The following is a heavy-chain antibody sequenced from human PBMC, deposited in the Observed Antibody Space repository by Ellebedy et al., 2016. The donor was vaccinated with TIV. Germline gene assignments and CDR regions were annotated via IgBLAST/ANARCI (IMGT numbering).Heavy chain of an antibody. D-gene: IGHD3-16*01. CDR1: GFSFSSYT. V-gene: IGHV3-7*03. Sequence: PGGSLRLSCAASGFSFSSYTMSWVRQTPGKGLEWVANINQDGSEKYYVDSVDSVKGRFTISRDNAKNSLYLQMNSLRAEDTAVYYCARGWGETHGDLWGQGTTVTVSS. J-gene: IGHJ6*02. CDR3: ARGWGETHGDL. CDR2: INQDGSEK.